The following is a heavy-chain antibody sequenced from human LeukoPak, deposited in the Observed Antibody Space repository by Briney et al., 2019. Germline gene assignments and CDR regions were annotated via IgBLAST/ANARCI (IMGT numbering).Heavy chain of an antibody. J-gene: IGHJ4*02. V-gene: IGHV3-74*01. CDR2: INTDGSST. Sequence: GGSLRLSCAASGFTFSGSWMHWVRQAPGKGLVWVSRINTDGSSTTYADSVKGRFTISRDNAKNTLYLQMNSLRAEDTAVYYCAKSKYSSSCIDWGQGTLVTASS. D-gene: IGHD6-13*01. CDR3: AKSKYSSSCID. CDR1: GFTFSGSW.